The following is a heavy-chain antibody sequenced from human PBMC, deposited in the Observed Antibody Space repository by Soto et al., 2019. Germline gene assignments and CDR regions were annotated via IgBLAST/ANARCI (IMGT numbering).Heavy chain of an antibody. CDR1: GGTFSSYA. D-gene: IGHD3-10*01. Sequence: QVPLVQSGAEVKKPGSSVTVSCKASGGTFSSYAIHWVRQAPGQGLEWMGGIIPMYGPAKYAQRFQGRVTITADESTTTVYMELTSLTSQDTAVYYCARVTSMAPGVIGNGFDPWGHGTLVTVSS. V-gene: IGHV1-69*01. CDR2: IIPMYGPA. J-gene: IGHJ5*02. CDR3: ARVTSMAPGVIGNGFDP.